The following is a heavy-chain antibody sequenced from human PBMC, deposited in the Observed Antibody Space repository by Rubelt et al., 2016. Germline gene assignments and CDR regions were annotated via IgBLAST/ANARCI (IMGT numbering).Heavy chain of an antibody. CDR1: GYSFTSHW. D-gene: IGHD2-2*01. CDR3: ARGWKYQLLIDY. V-gene: IGHV5-51*01. J-gene: IGHJ4*02. Sequence: EVQLVQSGAEVKKPGESLKISCQGSGYSFTSHWIGWVRQMPGKGLECMGIIYPGDSDTRYSPAVQGAVTISADKSRSTAYLQWSSLKAADTAMYYGARGWKYQLLIDYWGQGTLVTVSS. CDR2: IYPGDSDT.